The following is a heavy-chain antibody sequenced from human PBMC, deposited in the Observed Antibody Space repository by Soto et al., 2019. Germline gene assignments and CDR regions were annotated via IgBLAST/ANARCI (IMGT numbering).Heavy chain of an antibody. CDR2: ISPKSGAT. Sequence: ASVKVSCKASGYTFIDYYMHWVRQAPGQGFEWLGRISPKSGATNYAQKFQGRVTMTWDTSLNTAYMELSSLISEDTAVYYCARPPGYISDWYYGSVWGQGTLVTVSS. CDR1: GYTFIDYY. J-gene: IGHJ1*01. V-gene: IGHV1-2*02. CDR3: ARPPGYISDWYYGSV. D-gene: IGHD6-19*01.